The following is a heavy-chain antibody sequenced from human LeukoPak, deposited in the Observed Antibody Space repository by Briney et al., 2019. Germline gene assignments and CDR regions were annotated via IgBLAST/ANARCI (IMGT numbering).Heavy chain of an antibody. CDR3: ARDRGGFLYFGEYDP. Sequence: SETLSLTCTVSGASISSGSHHWSWIRQPAGKGLEWIGRIYTSGSTNYNPSLKSRVSISVDMSKNQFSLKLSSVTAADTAVYYCARDRGGFLYFGEYDPWGQGTLVTVSS. J-gene: IGHJ5*02. CDR2: IYTSGST. D-gene: IGHD3-10*01. V-gene: IGHV4-61*02. CDR1: GASISSGSHH.